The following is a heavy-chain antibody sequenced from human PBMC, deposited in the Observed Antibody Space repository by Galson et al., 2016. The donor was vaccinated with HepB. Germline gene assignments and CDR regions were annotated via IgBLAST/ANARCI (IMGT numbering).Heavy chain of an antibody. CDR2: IFYSEST. Sequence: TLSLTCAVSGDSISSGDYYWSWIRQSPGKGLEWIGYIFYSESTYYKPSLYSRTTMSVDTSKNHFSLRLSSVTAADTAVYYCARTVGGRGRYYGGFDFWGQGTLATVSS. D-gene: IGHD1-26*01. CDR1: GDSISSGDYY. J-gene: IGHJ4*02. V-gene: IGHV4-31*11. CDR3: ARTVGGRGRYYGGFDF.